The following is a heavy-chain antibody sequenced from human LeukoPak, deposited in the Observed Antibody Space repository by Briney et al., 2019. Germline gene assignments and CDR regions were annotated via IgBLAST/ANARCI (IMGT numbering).Heavy chain of an antibody. CDR1: GFTFSDYY. Sequence: PGGSLRLSCAASGFTFSDYYMSWIRQAPGKGLEWVSYISSSGSTIYYADSVEGRFTISRDNAKNSLYLQMNSLRAEDTAVYYCASVLPPDGDYDRYYYYYYGMDVWGQGTTVTVSS. J-gene: IGHJ6*02. CDR3: ASVLPPDGDYDRYYYYYYGMDV. CDR2: ISSSGSTI. V-gene: IGHV3-11*01. D-gene: IGHD4-17*01.